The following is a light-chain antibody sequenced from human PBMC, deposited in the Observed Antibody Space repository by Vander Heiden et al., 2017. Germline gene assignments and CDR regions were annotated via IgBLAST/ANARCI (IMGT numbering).Light chain of an antibody. CDR2: GAS. J-gene: IGKJ4*01. Sequence: IQLTQSLSSLSASVGDRVTITCRASQGINNYLAWYQQKPGKAPNLLIYGASTLQTGVPSRFSGSGYGTDFTLTISSLQPEDFATYYCQQLDSYPRTFGGGTKVEIK. V-gene: IGKV1-9*01. CDR3: QQLDSYPRT. CDR1: QGINNY.